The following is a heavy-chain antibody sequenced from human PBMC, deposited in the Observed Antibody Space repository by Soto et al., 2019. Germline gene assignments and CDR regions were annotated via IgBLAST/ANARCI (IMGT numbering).Heavy chain of an antibody. V-gene: IGHV1-2*04. Sequence: ASVNVSCKASGYTFTGYYMHWVRQAPGQGLEWMGWINPNSGGTNYAQKFQGWVTMTRDTSISTAYMELSRLRSDDTAVYYCARDSDFWSGYGYYFECWGKGNMVNVSS. CDR3: ARDSDFWSGYGYYFEC. CDR2: INPNSGGT. D-gene: IGHD3-3*01. CDR1: GYTFTGYY. J-gene: IGHJ4*02.